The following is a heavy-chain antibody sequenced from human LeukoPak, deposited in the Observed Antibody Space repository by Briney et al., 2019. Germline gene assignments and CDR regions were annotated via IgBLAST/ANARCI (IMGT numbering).Heavy chain of an antibody. Sequence: SETLSLTCAVYGGSFSGYYWSWIRQPPGKGLEWIGEINHSGSTNYNPSLKSRVTISVDTSKNQFSLKLSSVTAADTAVYYCARLNSYGATFDYWGQGTLVTVSS. CDR1: GGSFSGYY. J-gene: IGHJ4*02. V-gene: IGHV4-34*01. CDR3: ARLNSYGATFDY. CDR2: INHSGST. D-gene: IGHD5-18*01.